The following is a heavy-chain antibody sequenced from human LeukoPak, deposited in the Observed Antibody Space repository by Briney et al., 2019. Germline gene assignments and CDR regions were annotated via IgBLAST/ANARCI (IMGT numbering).Heavy chain of an antibody. CDR2: TYYRSKRYN. J-gene: IGHJ5*02. D-gene: IGHD1-7*01. CDR1: GDSVSSNSAA. CDR3: ARGTLELTKVFWFDP. Sequence: SQTLSLTCAISGDSVSSNSAAWNWIRQSPSRGLEWLGRTYYRSKRYNDYAVSVKSRITINPDTSKNQFSLQLNSVTPEDTAVYYCARGTLELTKVFWFDPWGQGTLVTVSS. V-gene: IGHV6-1*01.